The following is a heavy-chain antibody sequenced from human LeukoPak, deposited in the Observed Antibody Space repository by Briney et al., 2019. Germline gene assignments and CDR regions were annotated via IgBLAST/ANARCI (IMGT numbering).Heavy chain of an antibody. V-gene: IGHV3-53*04. CDR3: ARSYSSPGYFDY. CDR2: IYSGGST. J-gene: IGHJ4*02. D-gene: IGHD6-13*01. Sequence: GGSLRLSCAASGFTVSSNYMSWVRQAPGKGLEWVPVIYSGGSTYYADSVKGRFTISRHNSKITLYLQMNSLRAEDTAVYYCARSYSSPGYFDYWGQGTLVTVSS. CDR1: GFTVSSNY.